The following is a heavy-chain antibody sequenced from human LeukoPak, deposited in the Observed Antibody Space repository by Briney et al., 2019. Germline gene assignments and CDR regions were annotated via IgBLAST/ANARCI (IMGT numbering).Heavy chain of an antibody. CDR1: GFTVSSNY. Sequence: PGGSLRLSCAASGFTVSSNYMSWVRQAPGKGLEWVSVIYGGVNTVYADSVQGRFTISRDNSKNTLYLQMSSLRAEDTAVYYCAKTVSGSYSYAGGDYWGQGTLVTVSS. D-gene: IGHD3-16*02. CDR2: IYGGVNT. CDR3: AKTVSGSYSYAGGDY. J-gene: IGHJ4*02. V-gene: IGHV3-66*01.